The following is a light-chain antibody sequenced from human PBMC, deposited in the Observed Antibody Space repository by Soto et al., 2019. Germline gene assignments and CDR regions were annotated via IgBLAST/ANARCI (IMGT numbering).Light chain of an antibody. CDR2: RNN. J-gene: IGLJ1*01. CDR3: AAWDDSLSGRYV. V-gene: IGLV1-47*01. Sequence: QSVLTQTPSASGTPGQRVTISCSGSSSNIGSNYVYWYQQLPGTAPKLLIHRNNQRPSGVPDRFSGSKSGTSASLAISGLRSEDEADYYCAAWDDSLSGRYVFGTGTKSPS. CDR1: SSNIGSNY.